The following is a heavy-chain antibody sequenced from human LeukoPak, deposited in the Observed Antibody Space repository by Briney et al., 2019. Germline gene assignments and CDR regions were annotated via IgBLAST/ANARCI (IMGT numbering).Heavy chain of an antibody. CDR1: GYSFSSYW. D-gene: IGHD3-16*01. CDR2: IYPGDSDT. V-gene: IGHV5-51*01. Sequence: GESLKISCKGSGYSFSSYWIAWVRQMPGKGLEWMGVIYPGDSDTTYSPSFQGQVTISADKSITTAYLQWDSLKASDTAMYYCARHPWGIKVADYWGQGTLVTVSS. J-gene: IGHJ4*02. CDR3: ARHPWGIKVADY.